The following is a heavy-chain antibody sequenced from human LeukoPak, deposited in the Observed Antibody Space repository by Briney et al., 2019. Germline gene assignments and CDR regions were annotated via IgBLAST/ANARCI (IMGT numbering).Heavy chain of an antibody. V-gene: IGHV1-46*03. CDR3: ARNDASGLDY. Sequence: ASVKVSCXASGYTSTRYYMHWVRQARGQGLEWMAFINPSGGSTSYAQRFQGRVTMTRDTSTSTVYMELSSLRSEDTAVYYCARNDASGLDYWGQGTLVTVSS. J-gene: IGHJ4*02. D-gene: IGHD3-10*01. CDR2: INPSGGST. CDR1: GYTSTRYY.